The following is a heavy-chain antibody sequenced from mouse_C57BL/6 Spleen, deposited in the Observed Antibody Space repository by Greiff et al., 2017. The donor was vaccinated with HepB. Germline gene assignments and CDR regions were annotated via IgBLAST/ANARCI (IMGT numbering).Heavy chain of an antibody. CDR3: ARGIHYCDY. CDR2: IDPSDSYT. CDR1: GYTFTSYW. J-gene: IGHJ2*01. V-gene: IGHV1-50*01. Sequence: QVQLQQPGAELVKPGASVKLSCKASGYTFTSYWMQWVKQRPGQGLEWIGEIDPSDSYTNYNQKFKGKATLTVDTSSSTAYMQLSSLTSEDSAVYYCARGIHYCDYWGQGTTLTVSS.